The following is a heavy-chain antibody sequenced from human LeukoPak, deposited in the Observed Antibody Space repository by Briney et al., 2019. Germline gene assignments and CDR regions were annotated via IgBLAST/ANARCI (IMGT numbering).Heavy chain of an antibody. CDR3: ARKERGYFSSTSCYGYYYYYMDV. CDR2: ISAYNGNT. CDR1: GYTFTSYA. Sequence: ASVKVSCKASGYTFTSYAMNWVRQAPGQGLEWMGWISAYNGNTNYAQKLQGRVTMTTDTSTSTAYMELRSLRSDDTAVYYCARKERGYFSSTSCYGYYYYYMDVWGKGTTVTISS. D-gene: IGHD2-2*01. V-gene: IGHV1-18*01. J-gene: IGHJ6*03.